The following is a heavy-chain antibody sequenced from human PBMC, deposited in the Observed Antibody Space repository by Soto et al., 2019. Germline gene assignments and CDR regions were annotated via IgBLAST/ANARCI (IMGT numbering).Heavy chain of an antibody. V-gene: IGHV1-69*13. CDR2: IIPIFGTA. J-gene: IGHJ6*02. Sequence: SVKVSCKASGGTFSSYAISWVRQAPGQGLEWMGGIIPIFGTANYAQKFQGRVTITADESTSTAYMELSSLRSEDTAVYYCARGEVATILGYYYYYGMDVWGQGTTVTVSS. D-gene: IGHD5-12*01. CDR1: GGTFSSYA. CDR3: ARGEVATILGYYYYYGMDV.